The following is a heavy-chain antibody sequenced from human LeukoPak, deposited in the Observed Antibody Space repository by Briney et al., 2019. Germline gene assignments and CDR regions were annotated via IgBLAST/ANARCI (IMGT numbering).Heavy chain of an antibody. Sequence: GGSLTLSCAASGFTFSSYSMNWVRQAPGKGLEWVSSISSSSSYIYYADSVKGRFNISRDNAKNSLYLQMNSLRAEDTAVYYCATDSSGYYYPAFDIWGQGTMVTVSS. CDR1: GFTFSSYS. V-gene: IGHV3-21*01. J-gene: IGHJ3*02. D-gene: IGHD3-22*01. CDR2: ISSSSSYI. CDR3: ATDSSGYYYPAFDI.